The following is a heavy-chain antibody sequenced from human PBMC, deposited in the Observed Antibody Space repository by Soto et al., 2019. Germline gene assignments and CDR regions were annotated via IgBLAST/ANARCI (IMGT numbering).Heavy chain of an antibody. Sequence: EVKLLESGGGLVQPGESLRLSCAASGFRFWTYSMSWVRQAPGQGLEWVSGISGDGTATSYADSLKGRFTVSRDNAKDILFLQMNTLSIEDTAVLYCAKSLLYDNNDNNRDGFDVWGPGAAVTV. CDR1: GFRFWTYS. V-gene: IGHV3-23*01. CDR2: ISGDGTAT. J-gene: IGHJ3*01. CDR3: AKSLLYDNNDNNRDGFDV. D-gene: IGHD1-1*01.